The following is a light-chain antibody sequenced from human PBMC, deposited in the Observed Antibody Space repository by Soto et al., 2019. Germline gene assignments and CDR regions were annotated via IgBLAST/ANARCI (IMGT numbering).Light chain of an antibody. J-gene: IGKJ5*01. Sequence: EIVMTQSPASLSVSPGERATLSCRASQSVSNNLAWYQHKPGQAPRLLISGASTRATGIPVRFSGSGSGTEFTLTISSLQSEDFAVYYCQHYNNWSTFGQGTRLEIK. V-gene: IGKV3-15*01. CDR1: QSVSNN. CDR2: GAS. CDR3: QHYNNWST.